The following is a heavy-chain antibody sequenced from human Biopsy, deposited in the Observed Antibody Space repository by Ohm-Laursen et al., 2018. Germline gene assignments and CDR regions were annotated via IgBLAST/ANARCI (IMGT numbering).Heavy chain of an antibody. D-gene: IGHD2-15*01. CDR3: GNEVHGRDY. J-gene: IGHJ4*02. Sequence: GTLSLTCAVFGKTFSDYQWSWIRQPPGKRLEWIGQINQAGTTNYNPSLKSRVSISADASKYEFSLRLTSVTAADTAVYLCGNEVHGRDYWGLGAQVTVS. CDR1: GKTFSDYQ. CDR2: INQAGTT. V-gene: IGHV4-34*08.